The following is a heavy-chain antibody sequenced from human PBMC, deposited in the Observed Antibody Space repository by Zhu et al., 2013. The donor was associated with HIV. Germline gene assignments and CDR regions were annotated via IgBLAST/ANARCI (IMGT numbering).Heavy chain of an antibody. V-gene: IGHV1-69*01. D-gene: IGHD3-3*01. Sequence: QVQLVQSGAEVKKPGSSVKVSCKASGGTFSSYAISWVRQAPGQGLEWMGGIIPIFGTANYAQKFQGRVTITADESTSTAYMELSSLRSEDTAVYYCASHRITIFGVVIYSPTPEAYYYYGMDVWGQGTTVTVSS. CDR3: ASHRITIFGVVIYSPTPEAYYYYGMDV. CDR1: GGTFSSYA. J-gene: IGHJ6*02. CDR2: IIPIFGTA.